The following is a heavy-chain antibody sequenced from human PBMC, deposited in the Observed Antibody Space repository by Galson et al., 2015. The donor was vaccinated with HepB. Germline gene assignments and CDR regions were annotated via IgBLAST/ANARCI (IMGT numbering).Heavy chain of an antibody. Sequence: QSGAEVKKPGESLKISCKGSGYSFTSYWIGWVRQMPGKGLEWMGIIYPGDSDTRYSPSFQGQVTISADKSISTAYLQWSSLKALDTAMYYCAREYGSGSYYRGMDVWGQGTTVTVSS. CDR2: IYPGDSDT. J-gene: IGHJ6*02. CDR1: GYSFTSYW. CDR3: AREYGSGSYYRGMDV. V-gene: IGHV5-51*01. D-gene: IGHD3-10*01.